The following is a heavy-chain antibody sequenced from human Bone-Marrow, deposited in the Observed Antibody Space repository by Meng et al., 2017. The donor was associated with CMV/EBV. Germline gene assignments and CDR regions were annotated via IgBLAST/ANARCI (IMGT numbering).Heavy chain of an antibody. CDR2: LRYDGSNT. D-gene: IGHD2-15*01. V-gene: IGHV3-30*02. CDR1: GFTFSYYG. CDR3: AKGKDTSYYYYGMDV. J-gene: IGHJ6*02. Sequence: GESLKISWVSSGFTFSYYGMYWVRQAPGKGLEWVAFLRYDGSNTYYEDSVKGRFTISRDNSKNTLYLQMNSLRAHDTAVYYCAKGKDTSYYYYGMDVWGQGTTV.